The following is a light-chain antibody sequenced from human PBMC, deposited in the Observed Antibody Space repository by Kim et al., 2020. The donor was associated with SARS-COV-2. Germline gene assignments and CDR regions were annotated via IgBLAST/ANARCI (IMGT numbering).Light chain of an antibody. J-gene: IGKJ2*01. CDR2: KVS. CDR3: MQGTDWPYT. CDR1: QSLIYSDGNNY. V-gene: IGKV2-30*01. Sequence: QRASISCRSSQSLIYSDGNNYLNWFQKRPGQAPRRLIFKVSSRDSGVPDKFSGGRSGTDFTLKISRVVAEDVGVYYCMQGTDWPYTFGQGTKLEIK.